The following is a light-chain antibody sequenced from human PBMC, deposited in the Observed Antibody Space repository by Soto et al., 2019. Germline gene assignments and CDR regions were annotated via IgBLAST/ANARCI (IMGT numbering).Light chain of an antibody. CDR2: AAS. V-gene: IGKV1-39*01. Sequence: EIQMTQSPSSLSASVGDRVTITCRPSQSIISSYLNWYQQKPGKAPRLLIYAASSLQSGVPSRFSGSGSGTDFTLSISSLQPEDFATYYCQQSYTISQTFGQGTKLEIK. CDR1: QSIISSY. CDR3: QQSYTISQT. J-gene: IGKJ2*01.